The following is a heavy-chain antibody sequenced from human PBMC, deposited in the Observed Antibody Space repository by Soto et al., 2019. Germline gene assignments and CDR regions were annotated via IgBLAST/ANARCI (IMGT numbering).Heavy chain of an antibody. CDR1: GDTFKNCV. J-gene: IGHJ6*02. CDR2: IIPLFGTT. Sequence: QVQVVQSGVEVRRPGSSVKVSCKASGDTFKNCVISWVRQAPGQGLEWMGGIIPLFGTTDFAQRFQGRFTITTDESTTTAYMELSRLRSEDTATYYCAAELGFGKLSVVWGQGTTVSVSS. CDR3: AAELGFGKLSVV. D-gene: IGHD3-10*01. V-gene: IGHV1-69*01.